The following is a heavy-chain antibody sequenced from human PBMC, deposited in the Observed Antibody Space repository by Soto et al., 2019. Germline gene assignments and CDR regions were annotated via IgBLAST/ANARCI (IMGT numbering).Heavy chain of an antibody. Sequence: SETLSLTCAVYGGSFSAYYWSWIRQPPGKGLEWIGEINHSGGTSYNPSLKSRVTISVDTSKSQFSLKLTSVTAADRAEYYCARGSVDTVDSRRFYHYWGPATPVTVSS. D-gene: IGHD3-22*01. J-gene: IGHJ4*02. V-gene: IGHV4-34*01. CDR1: GGSFSAYY. CDR2: INHSGGT. CDR3: ARGSVDTVDSRRFYHY.